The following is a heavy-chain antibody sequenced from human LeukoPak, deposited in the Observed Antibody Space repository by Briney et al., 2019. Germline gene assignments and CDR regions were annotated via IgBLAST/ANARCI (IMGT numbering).Heavy chain of an antibody. CDR2: IYYSQST. J-gene: IGHJ4*02. CDR3: ARGSHWNAGHYSDY. CDR1: GGSISNTLYY. V-gene: IGHV4-39*07. D-gene: IGHD1-1*01. Sequence: SETLSLTCTVSGGSISNTLYYWAWIRQPPGKGQESIGSIYYSQSTYYSPSLKSRVTIYTSKNQFSLQLTSVTAADTAVYYCARGSHWNAGHYSDYWGQGTLVTVSS.